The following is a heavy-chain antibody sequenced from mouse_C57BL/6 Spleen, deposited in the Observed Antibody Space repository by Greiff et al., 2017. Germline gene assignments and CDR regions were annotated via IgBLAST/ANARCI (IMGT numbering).Heavy chain of an antibody. J-gene: IGHJ1*03. V-gene: IGHV1-52*01. D-gene: IGHD1-1*01. CDR2: IDPSDSET. CDR1: GYTFTSYW. CDR3: ARLPYYGSSYGYFDV. Sequence: QVQLQQPGAELVRPGSSVKLSCKASGYTFTSYWMHWVKQRPIQGLEWIGNIDPSDSETHYNQKFKDKDTLTVDKSSSTAYMQLSSLTSEDSAVYYCARLPYYGSSYGYFDVWGTGTTVTVSS.